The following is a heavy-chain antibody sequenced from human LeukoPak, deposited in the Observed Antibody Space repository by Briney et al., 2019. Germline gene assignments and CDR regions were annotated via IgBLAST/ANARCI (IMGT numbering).Heavy chain of an antibody. CDR3: ARDGNGYYDSSGSPDY. CDR2: IWYDGSNK. Sequence: GGSLRLSCAASGFTFSSYGMHWVRQAPGKGLEWVAVIWYDGSNKYYADSVKGRFTISRDNCKNTLYLQMNSLRAEDTAVYYCARDGNGYYDSSGSPDYWGQGTLVTVSS. D-gene: IGHD3-22*01. J-gene: IGHJ4*02. V-gene: IGHV3-33*01. CDR1: GFTFSSYG.